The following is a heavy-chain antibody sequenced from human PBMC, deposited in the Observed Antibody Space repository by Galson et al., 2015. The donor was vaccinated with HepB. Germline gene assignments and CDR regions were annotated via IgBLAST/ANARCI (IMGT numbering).Heavy chain of an antibody. D-gene: IGHD6-19*01. CDR3: VRDEPVAGKFYYYGMDV. CDR2: ISGSSTYT. CDR1: GFPFSDYY. J-gene: IGHJ6*02. V-gene: IGHV3-11*05. Sequence: SLRLSCAASGFPFSDYYMTWIRQAPGKGLEWVSYISGSSTYTNYADSVQGRFTISRDNAKNSLYLQMNSLRVEDTAVYYCVRDEPVAGKFYYYGMDVWGQGTTVTVSS.